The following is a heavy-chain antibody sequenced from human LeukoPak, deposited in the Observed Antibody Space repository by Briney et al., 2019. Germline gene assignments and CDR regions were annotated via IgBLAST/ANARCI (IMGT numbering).Heavy chain of an antibody. D-gene: IGHD6-13*01. CDR3: ARVWGTAAGHQTGDY. CDR1: GGSFSGYY. V-gene: IGHV4-34*01. J-gene: IGHJ4*02. CDR2: INHSGST. Sequence: SETLSLTCAVYGGSFSGYYWSWIRQPPGKGLEWIGEINHSGSTNYNPSLKSRVTISVDTSKNQFSLKLSSVTAADTAVYYCARVWGTAAGHQTGDYWGQGTLVTASS.